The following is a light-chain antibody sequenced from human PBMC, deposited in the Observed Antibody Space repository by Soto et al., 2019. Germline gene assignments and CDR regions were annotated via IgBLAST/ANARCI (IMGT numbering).Light chain of an antibody. V-gene: IGLV2-8*01. J-gene: IGLJ1*01. CDR1: SSDVGGYDY. CDR2: EVT. Sequence: QSVLTQPPSASGSRGQSVTISCTGTSSDVGGYDYVSWYQQHPGKAPKLIIYEVTKRPSGVPDRFSGSKSGNTASLTVSGLQAEDEADYYCSSYAGTNNLYGFGTGTKVTVL. CDR3: SSYAGTNNLYG.